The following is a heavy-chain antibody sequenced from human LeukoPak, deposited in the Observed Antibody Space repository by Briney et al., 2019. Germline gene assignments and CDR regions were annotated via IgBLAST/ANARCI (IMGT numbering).Heavy chain of an antibody. CDR3: AKDTRGYSYGSYFDY. Sequence: HPGGSLRLSCAASGFSFYDYAMHWVRQAPGKGLEWVSGISWNSGNIGYADSVKGRFTISRDNAKNSLYLQMNSLRADDTALYYCAKDTRGYSYGSYFDYWGQGTLVTVSS. CDR2: ISWNSGNI. J-gene: IGHJ4*02. CDR1: GFSFYDYA. D-gene: IGHD5-18*01. V-gene: IGHV3-9*01.